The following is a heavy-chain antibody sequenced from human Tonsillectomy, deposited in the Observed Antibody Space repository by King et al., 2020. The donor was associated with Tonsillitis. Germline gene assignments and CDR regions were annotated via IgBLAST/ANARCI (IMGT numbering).Heavy chain of an antibody. CDR1: GYTFTSYY. J-gene: IGHJ4*02. D-gene: IGHD1-26*01. CDR3: ARAPAWEVPPLDY. Sequence: QLVQSGAEVREPGASVKVSCKASGYTFTSYYMHWARQAPGQGLEWMGIIDPSGGSTSYAEKFKGRITMTRDTAKSTVYMEVSSLRSEDTAVYYCARAPAWEVPPLDYWGQGTLVTVSS. V-gene: IGHV1-46*01. CDR2: IDPSGGST.